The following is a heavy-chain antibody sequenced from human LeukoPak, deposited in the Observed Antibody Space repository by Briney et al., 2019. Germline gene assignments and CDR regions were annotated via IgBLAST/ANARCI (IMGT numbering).Heavy chain of an antibody. D-gene: IGHD6-13*01. CDR2: ISTSSNYI. CDR3: ATDSYVAAGAIDS. CDR1: GFIFSSYN. J-gene: IGHJ4*02. Sequence: PGRSLSLSSAASGFIFSSYNMNCVRQAPEKGLEWVSSISTSSNYIYYADSVKGRFTISRDNAKNSLYLQMNSLRADDTAVYYCATDSYVAAGAIDSWGQGTLVTVSS. V-gene: IGHV3-21*01.